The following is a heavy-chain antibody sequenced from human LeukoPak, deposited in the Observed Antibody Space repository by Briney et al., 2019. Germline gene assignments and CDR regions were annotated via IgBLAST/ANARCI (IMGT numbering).Heavy chain of an antibody. J-gene: IGHJ4*02. D-gene: IGHD2-8*02. CDR1: GFTFSSYW. V-gene: IGHV3-7*01. CDR3: ARDLTGIDY. Sequence: PGGSLRLSCAASGFTFSSYWMSWVRQAPGKGLEWVANIKQDGSEKYYVGSVKGRFTISRDNAKNLLYLQMTSLRAEDTAVYYCARDLTGIDYWGQGTLVTVSS. CDR2: IKQDGSEK.